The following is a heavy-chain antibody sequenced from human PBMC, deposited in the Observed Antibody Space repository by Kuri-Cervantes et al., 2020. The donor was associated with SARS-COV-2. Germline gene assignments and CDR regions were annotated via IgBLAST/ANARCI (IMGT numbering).Heavy chain of an antibody. CDR3: ARGFELLRDFDL. Sequence: GGSLRLSCAASGFTFSTYTMHWVRQAPGKGLEWVAVTTDDGTNKYYADSVKGRFTISRDNSKNTLYLQVNSLRTEDTAVYYCARGFELLRDFDLWGRGTLVTVSS. J-gene: IGHJ2*01. CDR2: TTDDGTNK. CDR1: GFTFSTYT. D-gene: IGHD1-7*01. V-gene: IGHV3-30-3*01.